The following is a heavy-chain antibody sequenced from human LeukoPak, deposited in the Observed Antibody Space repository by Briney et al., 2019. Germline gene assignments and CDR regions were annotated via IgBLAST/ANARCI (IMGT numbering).Heavy chain of an antibody. CDR2: INSDGSST. V-gene: IGHV3-74*01. CDR1: GFTFSSYW. D-gene: IGHD3-22*01. J-gene: IGHJ4*02. Sequence: GGSLRLSXAASGFTFSSYWMHWVRQAPGKGMVWVSRINSDGSSTSYADSVKGRFTISRDNAKNTLYLQMNSLRAEDTAVYYCARVLYYYDSSGYYYDYWGQGTLVTVSS. CDR3: ARVLYYYDSSGYYYDY.